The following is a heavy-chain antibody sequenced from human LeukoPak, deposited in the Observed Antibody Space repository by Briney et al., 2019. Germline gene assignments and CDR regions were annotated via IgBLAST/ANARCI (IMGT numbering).Heavy chain of an antibody. V-gene: IGHV4-39*01. CDR3: ARHRVVGTTRGRGFDS. CDR1: GGSISSSNSY. Sequence: SEALSLTCTVPGGSISSSNSYWGWIRQPPGKGLEWIGGVYNSGGTSYNPSLKSRVIISKDTSKDQVSLRLSSVTVADTAVYYCARHRVVGTTRGRGFDSWGQGTLVIVSS. D-gene: IGHD1-26*01. J-gene: IGHJ5*01. CDR2: VYNSGGT.